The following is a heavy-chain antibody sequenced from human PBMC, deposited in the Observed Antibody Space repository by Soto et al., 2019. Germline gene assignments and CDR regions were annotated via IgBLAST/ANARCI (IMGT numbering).Heavy chain of an antibody. CDR2: IVVGSGNT. J-gene: IGHJ6*02. V-gene: IGHV1-58*01. CDR1: GFTFTSSA. Sequence: SVKVSCKXSGFTFTSSAVQWVRQARGQRLEWIGWIVVGSGNTNYAQKFQERVTMTRDTSTSTVYMELSSLRSEDTAVYYCARDGYHYYYGMDVWGQGTTVTVSS. CDR3: ARDGYHYYYGMDV. D-gene: IGHD3-22*01.